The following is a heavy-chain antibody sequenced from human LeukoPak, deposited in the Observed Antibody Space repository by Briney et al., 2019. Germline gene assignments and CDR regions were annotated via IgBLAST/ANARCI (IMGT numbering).Heavy chain of an antibody. V-gene: IGHV4-39*01. CDR2: IYYSGST. J-gene: IGHJ5*02. Sequence: PSETLSLTCTVSGGSISSSSYYWGWIRQPPGKGLEWIGSIYYSGSTYYNPSLKSRVTISVDTSKNQFSLKLSSVTAADTAVYYCARHGGEEWLLHPNWFDPWGQGTLVTVSS. CDR1: GGSISSSSYY. CDR3: ARHGGEEWLLHPNWFDP. D-gene: IGHD3-3*01.